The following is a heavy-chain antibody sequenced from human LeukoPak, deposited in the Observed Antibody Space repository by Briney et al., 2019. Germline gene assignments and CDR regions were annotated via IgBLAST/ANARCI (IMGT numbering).Heavy chain of an antibody. D-gene: IGHD2-15*01. J-gene: IGHJ6*02. CDR3: AKDPPLRLGYCSGGSCYSQGDYYGMDV. CDR1: GFSVSTNY. Sequence: GGSLRLSCAASGFSVSTNYMSWVRQAPGKGLEWVSVVYIGGATYYADSVKGRFSISRDNSKNTLYLQMNSLRAEDTAVYYCAKDPPLRLGYCSGGSCYSQGDYYGMDVWGQGTTVTVSS. CDR2: VYIGGAT. V-gene: IGHV3-53*01.